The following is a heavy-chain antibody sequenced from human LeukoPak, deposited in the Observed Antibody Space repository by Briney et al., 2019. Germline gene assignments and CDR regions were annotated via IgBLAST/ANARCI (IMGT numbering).Heavy chain of an antibody. J-gene: IGHJ4*02. CDR1: GYTFTGYY. CDR3: ARGAGLYSSGWYVRPFDY. CDR2: INPSSGGT. V-gene: IGHV1-2*04. Sequence: ASVKVSCKASGYTFTGYYMHWVRQAPGQGLEWMGWINPSSGGTNYAQKFQGWVTMTRDTSISTAYMELSRLRSDDTAVYYCARGAGLYSSGWYVRPFDYWGQGTLVTVSS. D-gene: IGHD6-19*01.